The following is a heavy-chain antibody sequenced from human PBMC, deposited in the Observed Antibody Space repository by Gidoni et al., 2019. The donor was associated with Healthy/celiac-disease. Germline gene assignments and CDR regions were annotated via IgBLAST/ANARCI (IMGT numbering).Heavy chain of an antibody. Sequence: QLQLQESGSGLVKPSQTLSLTCAVSDGSISSGGYSWSWIRQPPGKGLEWIGYIYHSGSTYYNPSLKSRVTISVDRSKNQFSLKLSSVTAADTAVYYCARGRFLEWLLYGMDVWGQGTTVTVSS. D-gene: IGHD3-3*01. V-gene: IGHV4-30-2*01. CDR2: IYHSGST. CDR3: ARGRFLEWLLYGMDV. CDR1: DGSISSGGYS. J-gene: IGHJ6*02.